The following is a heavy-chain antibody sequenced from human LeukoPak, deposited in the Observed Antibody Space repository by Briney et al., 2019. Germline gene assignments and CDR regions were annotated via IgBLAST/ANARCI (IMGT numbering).Heavy chain of an antibody. CDR2: INPNSGGT. CDR1: GYTFTGYY. D-gene: IGHD5-18*01. CDR3: ARDRADGYSYGYGDY. Sequence: GASVKVSCKASGYTFTGYYTHWVRQAPGQGLEWMGWINPNSGGTNYAQKFQGRVTMTRDTSISTAYMELSRLRSDDTAVYYCARDRADGYSYGYGDYWGQGTLVTVSS. V-gene: IGHV1-2*02. J-gene: IGHJ4*02.